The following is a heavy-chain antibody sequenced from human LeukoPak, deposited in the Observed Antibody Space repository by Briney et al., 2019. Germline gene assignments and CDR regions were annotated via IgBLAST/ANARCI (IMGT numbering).Heavy chain of an antibody. CDR1: GFTFSSYG. Sequence: GGSLRLSCAASGFTFSSYGMSWVRQAPGKGLEWVSVIYSGGSTYYADSVKGRFTISRDNSKNTLYLQMNSLRAEDTAVYYCARNGLAANGYFDYWGQGTLVTVSS. CDR2: IYSGGST. V-gene: IGHV3-66*01. D-gene: IGHD2-8*01. J-gene: IGHJ4*02. CDR3: ARNGLAANGYFDY.